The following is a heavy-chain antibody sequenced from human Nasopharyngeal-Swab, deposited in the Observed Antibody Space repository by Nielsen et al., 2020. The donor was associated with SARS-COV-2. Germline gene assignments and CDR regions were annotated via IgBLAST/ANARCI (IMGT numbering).Heavy chain of an antibody. CDR3: AKDLAGDGYNWGYFDY. J-gene: IGHJ4*02. V-gene: IGHV3-48*03. CDR2: ISSTGSTI. Sequence: GESLKISCAASGFTFSAYDMNWVRQAPGKGLEWVSYISSTGSTINYADSVKGRVTISRDNAKNSLYLQMNSLRAEDTAVYYCAKDLAGDGYNWGYFDYWGQGTLVTVSS. CDR1: GFTFSAYD. D-gene: IGHD5-24*01.